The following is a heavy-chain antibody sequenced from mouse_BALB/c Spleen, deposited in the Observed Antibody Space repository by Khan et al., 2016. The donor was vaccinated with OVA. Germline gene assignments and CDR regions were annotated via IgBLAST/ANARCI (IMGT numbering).Heavy chain of an antibody. CDR3: ARGFWFSF. CDR2: IGSGVRT. J-gene: IGHJ3*01. V-gene: IGHV5-6-5*01. Sequence: EVLLVESGGGLVKPGGSLKLSCAASGFTFSNYAMSWVRQSPEKRLEWVASIGSGVRTYYLDSVKGRFTISRDNVRNTLYLQMSSLRSEDTALYFCARGFWFSFWGQWTLVTFSA. CDR1: GFTFSNYA.